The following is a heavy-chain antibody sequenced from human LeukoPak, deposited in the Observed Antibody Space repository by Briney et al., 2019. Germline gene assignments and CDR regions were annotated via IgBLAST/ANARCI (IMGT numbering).Heavy chain of an antibody. V-gene: IGHV4-59*01. D-gene: IGHD3-16*02. CDR3: ARDNGAFGGVVALGGMDV. Sequence: SETLSLTCTVSGGSINNYYWSWLRQPPGKGLEWIGYIFYSGSTNYNPSLKSRVTVSVDTSKNQFSLKLSSVTAADSAVYYCARDNGAFGGVVALGGMDVWGQGTTVTVS. J-gene: IGHJ6*02. CDR1: GGSINNYY. CDR2: IFYSGST.